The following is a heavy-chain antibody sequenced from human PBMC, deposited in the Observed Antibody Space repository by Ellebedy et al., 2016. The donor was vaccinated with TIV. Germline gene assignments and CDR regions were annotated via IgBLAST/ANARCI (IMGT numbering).Heavy chain of an antibody. CDR2: ISYEVRNK. CDR1: GFTFCRHA. CDR3: AREAPGSAYDFKGYFDS. D-gene: IGHD5-12*01. V-gene: IGHV3-30*04. J-gene: IGHJ4*02. Sequence: GGSLRLSCVVSGFTFCRHAMHWVRQAPGKGLEWVAVISYEVRNKFYRDSVEGRFTISRDNSKNTLFLQMNNVRAEDTALYFCAREAPGSAYDFKGYFDSWGQGTLVTVSA.